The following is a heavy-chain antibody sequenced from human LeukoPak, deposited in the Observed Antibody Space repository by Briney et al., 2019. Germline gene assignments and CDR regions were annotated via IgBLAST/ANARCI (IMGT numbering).Heavy chain of an antibody. CDR1: GFTFSSYA. CDR3: ARDLPHGGLDY. CDR2: ISYDGSNK. V-gene: IGHV3-30-3*01. D-gene: IGHD3-3*01. Sequence: GRSLRLSCAASGFTFSSYAMHWVRRAPGKGLEWVAVISYDGSNKYYADSVKGRFTISRDNSKNTLYLQMNSLRAEDTAVYYCARDLPHGGLDYWGPGTLVTVSS. J-gene: IGHJ4*02.